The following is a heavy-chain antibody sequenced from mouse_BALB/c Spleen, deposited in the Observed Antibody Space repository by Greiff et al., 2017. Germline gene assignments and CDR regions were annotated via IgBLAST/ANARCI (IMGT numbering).Heavy chain of an antibody. CDR1: GYTFTSYT. D-gene: IGHD2-4*01. V-gene: IGHV1-4*02. CDR2: IIPSSGYT. J-gene: IGHJ2*01. CDR3: ASMITYYFDY. Sequence: QVQLQQSAAELARPGASVKMSCKASGYTFTSYTMHWVKQRPGQGLEWIGYIIPSSGYTEYNQKFKDKTTLTADKSSSTAYMQLSSLTSEDSAVYYCASMITYYFDYWGQGTTLTVSS.